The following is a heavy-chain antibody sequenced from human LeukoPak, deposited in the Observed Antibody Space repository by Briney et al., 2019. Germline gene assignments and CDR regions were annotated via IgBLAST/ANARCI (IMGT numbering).Heavy chain of an antibody. D-gene: IGHD2-2*01. V-gene: IGHV3-23*01. Sequence: PGGSLRLSCAASGFTFSSYAMSWVRQAPGKGLEWVSAISGSGGSTYYADSVKGRFTISRDNSKNTLYLQMNSLRAEDTAVYYCAKDHLGGSVPAAIGRWGQGTLVTVSS. CDR1: GFTFSSYA. CDR2: ISGSGGST. J-gene: IGHJ5*02. CDR3: AKDHLGGSVPAAIGR.